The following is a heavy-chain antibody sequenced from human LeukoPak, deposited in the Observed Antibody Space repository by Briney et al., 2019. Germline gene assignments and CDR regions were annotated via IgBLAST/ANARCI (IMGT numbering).Heavy chain of an antibody. Sequence: GSLRLSCAASGFTFSSYSMNWVRQAPGKGLEWIGSIYYSGSTYYNPSLKSRVTISVDTSKNQFSLKLSSVTAADTAVYYCARPTRIAAQFGYWGQGTLVTVSS. J-gene: IGHJ4*02. CDR1: GFTFSSYSMN. D-gene: IGHD6-6*01. CDR2: IYYSGST. V-gene: IGHV4-39*01. CDR3: ARPTRIAAQFGY.